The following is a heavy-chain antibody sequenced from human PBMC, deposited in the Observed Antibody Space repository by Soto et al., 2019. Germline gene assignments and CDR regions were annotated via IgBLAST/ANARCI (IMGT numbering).Heavy chain of an antibody. CDR1: GFTVSSKY. CDR2: LWSAGNT. V-gene: IGHV3-53*02. CDR3: AREAPMDV. J-gene: IGHJ6*02. Sequence: DVLLVETGGGLIQPGGSLRLSCVASGFTVSSKYMSWVRQAPGKGLEWVSVLWSAGNTYYADSVRGRFTISRDSSKNTLYLEMSSLRADDTAVYYCAREAPMDVWGRGTTVIVSS.